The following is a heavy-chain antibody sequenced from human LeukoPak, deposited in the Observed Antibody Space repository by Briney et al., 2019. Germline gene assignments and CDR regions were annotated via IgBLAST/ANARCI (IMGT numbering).Heavy chain of an antibody. Sequence: GGSLRLSCAASGFTFSSYSMNWVRQAPGKGLEWVSSISSSSSYIYYADSVKGRFTISRDNAKNSLYLQMNSLRAEDTAVYYCARNNWNYEGYFDYWGQETLVTVSS. V-gene: IGHV3-21*01. CDR3: ARNNWNYEGYFDY. J-gene: IGHJ4*02. D-gene: IGHD1-7*01. CDR2: ISSSSSYI. CDR1: GFTFSSYS.